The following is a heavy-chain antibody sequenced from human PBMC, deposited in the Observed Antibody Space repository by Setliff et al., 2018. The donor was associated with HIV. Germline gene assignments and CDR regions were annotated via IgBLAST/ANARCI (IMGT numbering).Heavy chain of an antibody. V-gene: IGHV4-59*01. CDR1: GGSISSYY. CDR2: IYYSGST. J-gene: IGHJ6*03. CDR3: ARGADYYYYYMDV. Sequence: PSETLSLTCTVSGGSISSYYWSWIRQPPGKGLEWIGYIYYSGSTNYNPSLKSRVTISVDTSKNQFSLKLCSVTAADTAVYYCARGADYYYYYMDVWGKGTTVTVSS.